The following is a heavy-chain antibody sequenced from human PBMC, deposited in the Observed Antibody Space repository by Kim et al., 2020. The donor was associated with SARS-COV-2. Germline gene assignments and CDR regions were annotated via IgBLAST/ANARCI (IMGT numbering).Heavy chain of an antibody. V-gene: IGHV3-30-3*02. D-gene: IGHD4-17*01. CDR3: AKPSSDYTYFYAMDI. J-gene: IGHJ6*02. CDR2: ISYDGTNK. CDR1: GLTFSSYA. Sequence: GGSLRLSCAVSGLTFSSYAFHWVRQAPGKGLEWVALISYDGTNKYYAESVKGRFTISRENSKNTVYLQMNRLTAEDSAVYYCAKPSSDYTYFYAMDIWGPGTTVTVSS.